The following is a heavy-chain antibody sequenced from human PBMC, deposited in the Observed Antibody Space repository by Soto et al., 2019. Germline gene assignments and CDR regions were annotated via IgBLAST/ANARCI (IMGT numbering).Heavy chain of an antibody. J-gene: IGHJ3*02. CDR1: GYHVTAYY. CDR3: ARGGGVGVAGSAAFDM. D-gene: IGHD3-3*01. Sequence: QLHLVQSGAVVKKPGASVTVSCSASGYHVTAYYMHWVRQAPGRGLEWMGGINPATGAAKYTQTFQVRVPMTRDTSTSTVFMELRGLTSEDTAVFYCARGGGVGVAGSAAFDMWCQGTLVTVSS. V-gene: IGHV1-2*02. CDR2: INPATGAA.